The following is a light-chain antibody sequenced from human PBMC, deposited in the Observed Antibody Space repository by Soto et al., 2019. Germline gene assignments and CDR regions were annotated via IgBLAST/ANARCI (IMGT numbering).Light chain of an antibody. V-gene: IGLV2-23*03. CDR3: CSYAGSSTFVV. Sequence: QSALTQPASVSGSPGPSITISCTGTSSDVGSYNLVSWYQQHPGKAPQLMIYEGSKRPSGVSNRFSGSKSGNTASLTISGLQAEDEADYYCCSYAGSSTFVVFGGGTQLTVL. CDR1: SSDVGSYNL. CDR2: EGS. J-gene: IGLJ2*01.